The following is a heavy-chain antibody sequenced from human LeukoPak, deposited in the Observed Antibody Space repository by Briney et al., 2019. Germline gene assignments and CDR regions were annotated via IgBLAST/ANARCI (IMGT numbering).Heavy chain of an antibody. CDR3: ARDHNYAFDN. D-gene: IGHD4-11*01. Sequence: GGSLRLSCAASGFTFSSYEMNWVRQAPGKGLEWISYIGISSGNTKYADSVKGRFTISGDNAKNSLYLQMNSLRVEDTAVYYCARDHNYAFDNWGQGTLVTVSS. J-gene: IGHJ4*02. CDR1: GFTFSSYE. V-gene: IGHV3-48*03. CDR2: IGISSGNT.